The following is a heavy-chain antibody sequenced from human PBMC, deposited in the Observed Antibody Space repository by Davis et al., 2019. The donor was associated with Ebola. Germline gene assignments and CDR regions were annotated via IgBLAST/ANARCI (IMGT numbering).Heavy chain of an antibody. Sequence: SETLSLTCTVSGGSISSYYWSWIRQRPGKGLEWIGYIYYSGSTNYNPSLKSRVTISVDTSKNQFSLKLSSVTAADTAVYYCARASVVGATPFDYWGQGTLVTVSS. CDR1: GGSISSYY. D-gene: IGHD1-26*01. CDR2: IYYSGST. V-gene: IGHV4-59*01. CDR3: ARASVVGATPFDY. J-gene: IGHJ4*02.